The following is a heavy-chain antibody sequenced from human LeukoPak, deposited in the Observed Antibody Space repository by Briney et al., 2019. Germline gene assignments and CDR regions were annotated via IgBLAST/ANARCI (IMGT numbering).Heavy chain of an antibody. CDR3: ARGAFLEWFAPYYYYYMDV. CDR2: INPTGGST. D-gene: IGHD3-3*02. Sequence: ASVKVSCKASGYIFTNYYIHWMRQAPGEGLEWMGIINPTGGSTSYAQKFQGRVTMTRDTSTSTVYMELRSLRSDDTAVYYCARGAFLEWFAPYYYYYMDVWGKGTTVTVSS. CDR1: GYIFTNYY. J-gene: IGHJ6*03. V-gene: IGHV1-46*01.